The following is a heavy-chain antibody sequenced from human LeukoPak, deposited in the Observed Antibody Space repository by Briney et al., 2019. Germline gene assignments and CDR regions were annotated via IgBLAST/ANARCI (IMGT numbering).Heavy chain of an antibody. V-gene: IGHV1-69*04. CDR3: ARSRFPVVAASMDV. CDR2: IIPILGIA. J-gene: IGHJ6*02. D-gene: IGHD2-15*01. Sequence: GSSVKVSCKASGGTFSSYAISWVRQAPGQGLEWMGRIIPILGIANYAQKFQGRVTITANKSTSTAYMELSSMRSEDTAVYYCARSRFPVVAASMDVWGQGTTVTVSS. CDR1: GGTFSSYA.